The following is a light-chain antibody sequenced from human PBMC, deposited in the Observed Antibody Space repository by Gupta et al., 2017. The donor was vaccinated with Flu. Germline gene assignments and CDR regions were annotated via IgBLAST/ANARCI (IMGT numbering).Light chain of an antibody. CDR1: QSVYSSY. J-gene: IGKJ4*01. CDR3: QQDGSSPLT. CDR2: SAS. Sequence: EIVLTQSPGTLSLSPGERATLSCRASQSVYSSYLAWYQQKPGQAPRLLIYSASNRATGIPDRFSGSGSGTDFTLTINRLEPEDSAVYYCQQDGSSPLTFGGGTKVEI. V-gene: IGKV3-20*01.